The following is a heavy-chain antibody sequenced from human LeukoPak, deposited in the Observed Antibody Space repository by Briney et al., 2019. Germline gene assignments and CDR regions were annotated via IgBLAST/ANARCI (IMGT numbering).Heavy chain of an antibody. CDR1: GFTFSAYA. CDR2: ISKDGSLT. V-gene: IGHV3-30*04. J-gene: IGHJ4*02. D-gene: IGHD3-3*01. CDR3: ARGGFFWSGYHFDY. Sequence: GGSLRLSCAASGFTFSAYAMHWVRQAPGKGLEWVGVISKDGSLTYFADSVKGRFTIARDNAKNTLYLHLSSLRNDDTAVYYCARGGFFWSGYHFDYWGQGTLVTVSS.